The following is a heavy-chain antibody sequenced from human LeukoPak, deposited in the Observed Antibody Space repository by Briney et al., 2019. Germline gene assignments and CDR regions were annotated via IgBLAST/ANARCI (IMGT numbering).Heavy chain of an antibody. CDR2: IYYRGST. Sequence: PSETLSLTCTVSGGSISSYYWSWIRQPPGKGMEWIGYIYYRGSTNYNPSLKSRVTISVDTSKNQFSLKLSSVTAADTAVYYCARIIVGATRNHYMDVWGKGTTVTVSS. D-gene: IGHD1-26*01. V-gene: IGHV4-59*08. J-gene: IGHJ6*03. CDR1: GGSISSYY. CDR3: ARIIVGATRNHYMDV.